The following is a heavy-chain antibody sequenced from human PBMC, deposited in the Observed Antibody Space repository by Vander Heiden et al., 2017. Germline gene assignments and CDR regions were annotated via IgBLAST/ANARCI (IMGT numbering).Heavy chain of an antibody. J-gene: IGHJ5*01. Sequence: EVQLLESGGGLVQPGGSLRLSCAGSGFPFSSFAMTWVRQAPGKGLEWVSAVSGGGDTTYYADSVRGRFTISRDNPQNTLYLQMNSLRAEDTALYYCAKAGPQSYFDFWTGYYFGWFDSWGQGTLVTVSS. V-gene: IGHV3-23*01. CDR2: VSGGGDTT. CDR3: AKAGPQSYFDFWTGYYFGWFDS. CDR1: GFPFSSFA. D-gene: IGHD3-3*01.